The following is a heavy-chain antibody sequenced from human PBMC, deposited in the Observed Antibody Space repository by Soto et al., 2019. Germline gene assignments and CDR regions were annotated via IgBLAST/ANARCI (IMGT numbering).Heavy chain of an antibody. V-gene: IGHV1-69*13. Sequence: SVKVSCKASGGTFSSYAISWVRQAPGQGLEWMGGIIPIFGTANYAQKSQGRVTITADESTSTAYMELSSLRSEDTAVYYCARVRFNGSGSYYNVSWFDPWGQGTLVTVSS. D-gene: IGHD3-10*01. CDR2: IIPIFGTA. CDR1: GGTFSSYA. CDR3: ARVRFNGSGSYYNVSWFDP. J-gene: IGHJ5*02.